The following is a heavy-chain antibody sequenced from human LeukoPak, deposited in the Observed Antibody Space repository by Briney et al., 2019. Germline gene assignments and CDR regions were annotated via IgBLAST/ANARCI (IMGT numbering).Heavy chain of an antibody. Sequence: GGSLRFSCAASGFTFSSYSMNWVRQAPGKGLEWVSYISSSSSTIYYADSVKGRFTISRDNAKNSLYLQMNSLRAEDTAVYYCAKGYCSGGSCYYPYYFDYWGQGTLVTVSS. D-gene: IGHD2-15*01. CDR2: ISSSSSTI. CDR3: AKGYCSGGSCYYPYYFDY. J-gene: IGHJ4*02. CDR1: GFTFSSYS. V-gene: IGHV3-48*04.